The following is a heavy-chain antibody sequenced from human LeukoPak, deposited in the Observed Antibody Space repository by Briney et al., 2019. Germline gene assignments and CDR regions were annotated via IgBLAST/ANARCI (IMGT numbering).Heavy chain of an antibody. CDR1: GFTFSSYW. V-gene: IGHV3-23*01. D-gene: IGHD6-13*01. CDR3: AKDRVAAGGIGELEH. J-gene: IGHJ1*01. CDR2: ISGRDDAT. Sequence: GGSLRLSCAASGFTFSSYWMHWVRQAPGKGLEWVSAISGRDDATYYTDSVKGRFTISRDNSKNTLYLHMNSLRAEDTALYYCAKDRVAAGGIGELEHWGQGTLVTVSS.